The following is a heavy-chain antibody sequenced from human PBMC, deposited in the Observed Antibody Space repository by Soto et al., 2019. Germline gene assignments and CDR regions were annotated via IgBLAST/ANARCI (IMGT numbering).Heavy chain of an antibody. J-gene: IGHJ5*02. CDR3: ARQYYYGSGSYSWGWFDP. D-gene: IGHD3-10*01. CDR1: GGSISSSSYY. Sequence: PSETLSLTCTVSGGSISSSSYYWGWIRQPPGKGLEWIGYIYYSGSTNYNPSLKSRVTISVDTSKNQFSLKLSSVTAADTAVYYCARQYYYGSGSYSWGWFDPWGQGTLVTVSS. CDR2: IYYSGST. V-gene: IGHV4-61*05.